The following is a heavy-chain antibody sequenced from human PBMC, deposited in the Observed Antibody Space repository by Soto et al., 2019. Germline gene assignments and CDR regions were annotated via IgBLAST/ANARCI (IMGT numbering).Heavy chain of an antibody. CDR3: ARDRGVGATRWFDP. V-gene: IGHV4-59*01. J-gene: IGHJ5*02. CDR2: IYYSGST. CDR1: CGSISSYY. D-gene: IGHD1-26*01. Sequence: SETLSLTCTVSCGSISSYYWSWIRQPPGKGLEWIGYIYYSGSTNYNPSLKSRVTISVDTSKNQFSLKLSSVTAADTAVYYCARDRGVGATRWFDPWGQGTLVTVSS.